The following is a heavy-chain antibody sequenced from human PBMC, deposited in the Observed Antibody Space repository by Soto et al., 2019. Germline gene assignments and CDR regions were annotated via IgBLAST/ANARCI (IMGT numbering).Heavy chain of an antibody. CDR1: GYTFTSYG. V-gene: IGHV1-18*01. Sequence: ASVKVSCKASGYTFTSYGISWVRQAPGQGLEWMGWIGAYNGNTNYAQKLQGRVTMTTDTSTSTAYMELRSLRSDDTAVYYCARQVPYYDILTGYDDYYFDYWGQGTLVTVSS. CDR3: ARQVPYYDILTGYDDYYFDY. D-gene: IGHD3-9*01. CDR2: IGAYNGNT. J-gene: IGHJ4*02.